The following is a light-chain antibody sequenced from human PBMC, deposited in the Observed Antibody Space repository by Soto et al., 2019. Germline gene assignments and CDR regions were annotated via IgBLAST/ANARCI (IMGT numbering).Light chain of an antibody. CDR3: LQESNYPLT. CDR2: SAS. V-gene: IGKV1-6*01. Sequence: TQMTQSPSSLSASVGDRVTITCRASQGVRDDVGWYQQKPGKAPKLLIYSASTLRSGVPSSFSGSGSGTDFTLTISGLQPEDFVTYSCLQESNYPLTFRGGTKVEIK. J-gene: IGKJ4*01. CDR1: QGVRDD.